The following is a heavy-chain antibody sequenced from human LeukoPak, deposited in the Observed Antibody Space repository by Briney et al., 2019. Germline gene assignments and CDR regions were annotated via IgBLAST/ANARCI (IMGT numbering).Heavy chain of an antibody. D-gene: IGHD3-16*01. CDR1: GFTFSSYW. V-gene: IGHV3-74*01. J-gene: IGHJ4*02. CDR3: ARVAGGTYYPDY. Sequence: GGSLRLSCAASGFTFSSYWMHWVRQAPGKGLVWVSRINSDGSSTNYADSVKGRFTISRDNAKTTLYLQMNSLTAEDTAVYYCARVAGGTYYPDYWGQGTLVTVSS. CDR2: INSDGSST.